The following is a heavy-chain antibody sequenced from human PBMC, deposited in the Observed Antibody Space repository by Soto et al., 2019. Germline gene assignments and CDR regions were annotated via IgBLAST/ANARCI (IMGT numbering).Heavy chain of an antibody. CDR1: GGTFSSYA. CDR2: IIPIFGTA. J-gene: IGHJ6*02. D-gene: IGHD5-18*01. CDR3: AKDRERRYNYGWPSPFGMDV. V-gene: IGHV1-69*13. Sequence: SVKVSCKASGGTFSSYAISWVRQAPGQGLEWMGGIIPIFGTANYAQKFQGRVTITADESTSTAYMELSSLRAEDTAVYYCAKDRERRYNYGWPSPFGMDVWGQGTTVTVSS.